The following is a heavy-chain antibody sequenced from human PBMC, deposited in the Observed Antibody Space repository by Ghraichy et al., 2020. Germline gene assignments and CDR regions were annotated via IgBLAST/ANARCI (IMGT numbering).Heavy chain of an antibody. CDR2: IKRDGYST. D-gene: IGHD3-3*01. Sequence: GGSLRLSCAASGFTFHTCWMPWVRQAPGKGLVWVSRIKRDGYSTSYAASVKGRFTIPRDNAKNTLYLPMNTMRAADTAVYFCVRDGAHYDFDCWGQGILVTGS. CDR1: GFTFHTCW. V-gene: IGHV3-74*01. CDR3: VRDGAHYDFDC. J-gene: IGHJ4*02.